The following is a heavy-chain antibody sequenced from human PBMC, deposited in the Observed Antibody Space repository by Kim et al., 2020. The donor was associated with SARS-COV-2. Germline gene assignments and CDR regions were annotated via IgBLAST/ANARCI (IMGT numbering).Heavy chain of an antibody. Sequence: SVKVSCKASGFSFSDYAIQWVRQDRGHGLEWIGWIVVGSGRTDYAQKFQERVTITRDMTTRKTNVELRSLPSDDAAVYYCAEVGRRMAGKWGR. D-gene: IGHD2-8*01. CDR3: AEVGRRMAGK. CDR1: GFSFSDYA. CDR2: IVVGSGRT. J-gene: IGHJ2*01. V-gene: IGHV1-58*02.